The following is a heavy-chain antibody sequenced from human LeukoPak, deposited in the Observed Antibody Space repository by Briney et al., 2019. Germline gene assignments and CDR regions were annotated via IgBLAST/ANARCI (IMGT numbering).Heavy chain of an antibody. CDR2: VYYSGSP. Sequence: SETLSLTCTVSGGSISSGTHYWSWIRQHPGKGLEWIGYVYYSGSPYYNPSLKSRVTILVDTSKNQFSLKLTSVTAADTAVYYCARENLAHDAFDIWGQGTVVTVSS. J-gene: IGHJ3*02. CDR1: GGSISSGTHY. V-gene: IGHV4-31*03. CDR3: ARENLAHDAFDI.